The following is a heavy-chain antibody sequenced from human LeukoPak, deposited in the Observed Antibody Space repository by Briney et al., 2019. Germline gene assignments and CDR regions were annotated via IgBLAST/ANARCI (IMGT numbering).Heavy chain of an antibody. V-gene: IGHV7-4-1*02. CDR3: ARVSYPDYYYYYYMDV. D-gene: IGHD5-18*01. Sequence: ASVNVSCKASGYTFTSYAMNWVRQAPGQGLEWMGWINTNTGNPTYAQGFTGRFVFSLDTSVSTAYLQISSLKAEDTAVYYCARVSYPDYYYYYYMDVWGKGTTVTVSS. J-gene: IGHJ6*03. CDR1: GYTFTSYA. CDR2: INTNTGNP.